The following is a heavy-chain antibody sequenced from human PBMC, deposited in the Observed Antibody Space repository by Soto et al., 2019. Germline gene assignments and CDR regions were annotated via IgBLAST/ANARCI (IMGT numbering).Heavy chain of an antibody. Sequence: PSETRSLTCAVSYGSISSGGYSFSWIRQPPGECLEWIGYLYHTGNTYYNQSIESRVTISVDRSKNQYSLELPSVTAADTALYYCARFRGTALLDFWGQGSLVTDSS. CDR1: YGSISSGGYS. D-gene: IGHD2-21*02. J-gene: IGHJ4*02. CDR3: ARFRGTALLDF. V-gene: IGHV4-30-2*01. CDR2: LYHTGNT.